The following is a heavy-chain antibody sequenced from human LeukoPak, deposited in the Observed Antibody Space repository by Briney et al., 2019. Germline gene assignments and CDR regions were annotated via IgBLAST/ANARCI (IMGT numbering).Heavy chain of an antibody. CDR1: GGSISSGASD. V-gene: IGHV4-31*03. Sequence: PSETLSLTCTVSGGSISSGASDWGWIRQHPKRGLEWVGYINHSGSTYYNPSLGSRVTMSVDTSKNQFSLKLSSVTAADTAVYYCARDLAARSSRWFDPWGQGTLVTVSS. D-gene: IGHD6-6*01. J-gene: IGHJ5*02. CDR3: ARDLAARSSRWFDP. CDR2: INHSGST.